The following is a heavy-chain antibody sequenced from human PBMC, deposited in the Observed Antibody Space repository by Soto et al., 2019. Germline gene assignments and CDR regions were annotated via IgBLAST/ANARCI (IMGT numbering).Heavy chain of an antibody. CDR1: GFTFSSYA. CDR2: ISGSGGST. D-gene: IGHD2-15*01. Sequence: EVQLLESGGGLVQPGGSLRLSCAASGFTFSSYAMSWVRQAPGKGLEWVSAISGSGGSTYYADSVKGRFTISRDNSQNTLYLQRNCLRAEDTAVYYCAKPVSPSVVAPYNWFDPWGQGTLVTVSS. V-gene: IGHV3-23*01. CDR3: AKPVSPSVVAPYNWFDP. J-gene: IGHJ5*02.